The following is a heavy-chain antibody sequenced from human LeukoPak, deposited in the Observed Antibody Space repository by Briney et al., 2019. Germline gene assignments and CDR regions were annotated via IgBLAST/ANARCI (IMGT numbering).Heavy chain of an antibody. V-gene: IGHV1-69*05. CDR1: GGTLSSYA. Sequence: SVKVSCKASGGTLSSYAISWVRQAPGQGLEWMGRIIPIFGTANYAQKFQGRVTITTDESTSTAYMELSSLRSEDTAVYYCASYYGDYYLLDYWGQGTLVTVSS. CDR2: IIPIFGTA. J-gene: IGHJ4*02. CDR3: ASYYGDYYLLDY. D-gene: IGHD4-17*01.